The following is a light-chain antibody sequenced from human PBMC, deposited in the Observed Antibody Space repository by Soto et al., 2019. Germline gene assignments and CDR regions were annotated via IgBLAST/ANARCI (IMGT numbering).Light chain of an antibody. CDR2: GAS. Sequence: EIVLTQSPGTLSLSPGERATLSCRASQSVSSTYLAWYQQKPGQAPRLLIYGASSRATGIPDRFSGSGSGTDFTHTISRLEPEDFAVYYCQQYDNSLYTFGQGTKLEIK. CDR1: QSVSSTY. CDR3: QQYDNSLYT. V-gene: IGKV3-20*01. J-gene: IGKJ2*01.